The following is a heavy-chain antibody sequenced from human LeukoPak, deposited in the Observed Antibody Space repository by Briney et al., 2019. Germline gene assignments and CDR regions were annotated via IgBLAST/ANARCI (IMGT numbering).Heavy chain of an antibody. CDR3: ARDPYSGSYSRPHYFDY. D-gene: IGHD1-26*01. J-gene: IGHJ4*02. Sequence: GGSLRLSCAASGFTFSSYEMNWVRQAPGKGLEWVSCISSSGSTIYYAGSVKGRFTISRDNAKNSLYLQMNSLRDEDTAVYYCARDPYSGSYSRPHYFDYWGQGTLVTVSS. V-gene: IGHV3-48*03. CDR1: GFTFSSYE. CDR2: ISSSGSTI.